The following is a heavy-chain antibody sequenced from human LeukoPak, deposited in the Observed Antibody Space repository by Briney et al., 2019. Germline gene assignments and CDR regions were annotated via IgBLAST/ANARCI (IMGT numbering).Heavy chain of an antibody. CDR3: ARHLRLLMVYAA. Sequence: SETLSLTCTVSGGSISSSSYYWGWIRPPPGKGLEWIGSIYYSGSTYYNPSLKSRVTISVDTSKNQFSLKLSSVTAADTAVYYCARHLRLLMVYAAWGQGTLVTVSS. CDR2: IYYSGST. V-gene: IGHV4-39*01. D-gene: IGHD2-8*01. CDR1: GGSISSSSYY. J-gene: IGHJ5*02.